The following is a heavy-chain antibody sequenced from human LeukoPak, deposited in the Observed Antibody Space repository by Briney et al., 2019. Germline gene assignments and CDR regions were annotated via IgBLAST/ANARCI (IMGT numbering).Heavy chain of an antibody. D-gene: IGHD6-13*01. V-gene: IGHV3-23*01. CDR2: ISRSGGGT. J-gene: IGHJ1*01. CDR1: TITFSNYA. CDR3: AKSAQYSTSWNNVEYFQQ. Sequence: PGGSLRLSCAASTITFSNYAMTWVRQAPGKGLEWVSGISRSGGGTYYADSVKGRFTISRDNSKNTLYLQMNSLRAEDTAVYFCAKSAQYSTSWNNVEYFQQWGQGTLVTVSS.